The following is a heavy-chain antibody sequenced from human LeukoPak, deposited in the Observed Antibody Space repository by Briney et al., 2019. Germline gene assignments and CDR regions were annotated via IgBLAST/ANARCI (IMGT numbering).Heavy chain of an antibody. CDR3: AMGGGDPYDSSGYYDY. V-gene: IGHV4-59*01. CDR2: IYYSGST. CDR1: GGSISSYY. D-gene: IGHD3-22*01. J-gene: IGHJ4*02. Sequence: SETLSLTCTVSGGSISSYYWSWIRQPPGKGLEWIGYIYYSGSTNYNPSLKSRVTISVDTSKNQFSLKLSSVTAADTAVHYCAMGGGDPYDSSGYYDYWGQGTLVTVSS.